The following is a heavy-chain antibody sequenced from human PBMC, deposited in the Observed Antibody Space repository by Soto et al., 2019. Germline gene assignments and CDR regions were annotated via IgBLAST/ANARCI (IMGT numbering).Heavy chain of an antibody. CDR2: INHSGST. CDR1: GGSFSGYY. V-gene: IGHV4-34*01. J-gene: IGHJ4*02. CDR3: AKDGGPVYCNSPGCSAKHFDD. Sequence: PSETLSLSYAVYGGSFSGYYWSWIRQPPGKGLEWIGEINHSGSTNYNPSLKSRVTISVDTSKNQFSLKLSSVTAADTAVYYCAKDGGPVYCNSPGCSAKHFDDWGQGTLVTVSS. D-gene: IGHD2-2*01.